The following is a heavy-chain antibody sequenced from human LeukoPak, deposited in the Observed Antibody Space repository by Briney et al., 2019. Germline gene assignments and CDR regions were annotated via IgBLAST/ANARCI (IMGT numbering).Heavy chain of an antibody. V-gene: IGHV3-23*01. J-gene: IGHJ4*02. Sequence: GGSLRLSCAASGFTYSSYAMSWVHQAPGKGLEWVSAISGSGGSTYYADSVKGRFTISRDNSKNTLYLQMNSLRAEDTAVYYCAKDLWELPYFDYWGQGTLVTVSS. CDR2: ISGSGGST. CDR3: AKDLWELPYFDY. CDR1: GFTYSSYA. D-gene: IGHD1-26*01.